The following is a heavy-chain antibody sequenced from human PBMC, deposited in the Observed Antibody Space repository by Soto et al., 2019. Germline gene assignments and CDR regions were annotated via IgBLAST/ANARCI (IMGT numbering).Heavy chain of an antibody. V-gene: IGHV3-15*07. D-gene: IGHD2-15*01. Sequence: EVQLVESAGGLVKPGGSLRLSCVASGFSFHEAWMNWVRQAPGQGLEWVGRIKTSAGGGATNYAAPVQGRFTISRDDSKNTLYLHMNSLRTEDTAIYYCTTGSVEGIWGQGTTVIVYS. CDR3: TTGSVEGI. J-gene: IGHJ6*02. CDR2: IKTSAGGGAT. CDR1: GFSFHEAW.